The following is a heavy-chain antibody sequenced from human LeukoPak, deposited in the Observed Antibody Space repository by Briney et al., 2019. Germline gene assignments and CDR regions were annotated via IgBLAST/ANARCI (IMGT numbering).Heavy chain of an antibody. Sequence: PGGSLRLSCAASGFTFSDYYMSWIRQAPGKGLEWVSYINSSGSTIYYADSAKGRFTISRDNAKNSLYLQMNSLRAEDTAVYYGAKDTYYYDSSGYIFGYWGQGTLVTVSS. CDR1: GFTFSDYY. J-gene: IGHJ4*02. D-gene: IGHD3-22*01. CDR2: INSSGSTI. CDR3: AKDTYYYDSSGYIFGY. V-gene: IGHV3-11*01.